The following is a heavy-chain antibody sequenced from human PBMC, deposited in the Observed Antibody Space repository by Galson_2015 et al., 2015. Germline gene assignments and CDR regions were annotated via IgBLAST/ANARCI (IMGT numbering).Heavy chain of an antibody. J-gene: IGHJ4*02. D-gene: IGHD5-24*01. CDR2: FFPVASDT. V-gene: IGHV5-51*01. CDR1: GTTLTTSG. CDR3: ARPFLGDGYNTFDY. Sequence: QSGAEVKKPGESLKISCKGLGTTLTTSGMAWGGKLPGKARGGWGIFFPVASDTRYSPSFQGQVTISADKSISTAYLQWSSLKASDTAMYYCARPFLGDGYNTFDYWGQGTLVTVSS.